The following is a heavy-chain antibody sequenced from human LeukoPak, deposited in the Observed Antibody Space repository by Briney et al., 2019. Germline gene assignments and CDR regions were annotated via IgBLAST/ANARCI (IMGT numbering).Heavy chain of an antibody. CDR3: ARGKGTYGSSYDY. D-gene: IGHD6-13*01. CDR2: IASNDDYR. V-gene: IGHV3-21*04. J-gene: IGHJ4*02. Sequence: GDSLRLSRTGSGFTFSGYAMAWVRQAPGKGLEWVSSIASNDDYRYSADSVRGRFTISRDNAENSLFLQMNSLRAEDTAVYYCARGKGTYGSSYDYWGQGTLVTVSS. CDR1: GFTFSGYA.